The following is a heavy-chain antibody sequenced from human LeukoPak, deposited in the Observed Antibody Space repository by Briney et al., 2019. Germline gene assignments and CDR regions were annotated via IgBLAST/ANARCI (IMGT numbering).Heavy chain of an antibody. D-gene: IGHD6-19*01. CDR3: ARPPWGIAVADPAYFDY. J-gene: IGHJ4*02. CDR1: GGSISSSSYY. Sequence: SETLSLTCTVSGGSISSSSYYWGWIRQPPGKGLEWIGSIYYSGSTYYNPSLKSRVTISVDTSKNQFSLKLSSVTAADTAVYYCARPPWGIAVADPAYFDYWGQGTLVTVSS. CDR2: IYYSGST. V-gene: IGHV4-39*07.